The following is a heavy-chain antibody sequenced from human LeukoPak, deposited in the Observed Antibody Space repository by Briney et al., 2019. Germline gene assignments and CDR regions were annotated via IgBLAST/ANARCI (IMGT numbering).Heavy chain of an antibody. J-gene: IGHJ3*02. V-gene: IGHV1-46*01. Sequence: GAPVKVSCKASGYIFTSYYMYWVRQAPGQGLEWMGIINPSGGSIRYAQKFQGGVTMTRGTSTSTVYMELSSLRSEDTAVYYCARPIVYGDYLDAFDIWGQGTMVTVSS. CDR2: INPSGGSI. CDR1: GYIFTSYY. CDR3: ARPIVYGDYLDAFDI. D-gene: IGHD4-17*01.